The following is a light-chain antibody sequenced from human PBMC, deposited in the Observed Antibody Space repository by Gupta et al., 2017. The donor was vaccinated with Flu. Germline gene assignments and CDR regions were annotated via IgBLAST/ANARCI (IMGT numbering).Light chain of an antibody. J-gene: IGKJ1*01. Sequence: EIVMKQSPATLSISPGERATLSCRASQSVRSNLAWYQQKLGQAPRLLIYGASTRATGIPARFSGSGSGTDFTLTISSLQSEDFAVYYCQQHKNWPPWTFGQGTKVEIK. CDR1: QSVRSN. V-gene: IGKV3-15*01. CDR2: GAS. CDR3: QQHKNWPPWT.